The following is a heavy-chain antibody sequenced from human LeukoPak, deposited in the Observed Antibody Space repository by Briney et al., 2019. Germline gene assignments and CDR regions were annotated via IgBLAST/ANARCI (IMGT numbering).Heavy chain of an antibody. V-gene: IGHV3-48*03. J-gene: IGHJ3*02. CDR2: ISSSCSTS. CDR1: GFHFSSYE. Sequence: GSLRLFCAASGFHFSSYEMRWGGQAAGKGLRWDSYISSSCSTSYYDDSVMGRFTISRDNAKNSLYLQTNSLRADYTAVYYCSSSGSYLSKDAFDIWGQGTMATVSS. CDR3: SSSGSYLSKDAFDI. D-gene: IGHD1-26*01.